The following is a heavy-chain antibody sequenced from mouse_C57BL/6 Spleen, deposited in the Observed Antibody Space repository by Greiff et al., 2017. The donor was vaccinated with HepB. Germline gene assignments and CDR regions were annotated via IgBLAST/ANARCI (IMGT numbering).Heavy chain of an antibody. CDR1: GYTFTSYW. CDR2: TNPTNGRT. V-gene: IGHV1S81*02. CDR3: ARIKKIVATYFDY. Sequence: VQLQQSGAELVKAGASVKMSCKASGYTFTSYWMHWVKQRRGQGLEWFAETNPTNGRTYYNEKFKSKATLTVDKSSSTAYMLLSGPTFEDSAVYYCARIKKIVATYFDYWGPGTTLTVSS. J-gene: IGHJ2*01. D-gene: IGHD1-1*01.